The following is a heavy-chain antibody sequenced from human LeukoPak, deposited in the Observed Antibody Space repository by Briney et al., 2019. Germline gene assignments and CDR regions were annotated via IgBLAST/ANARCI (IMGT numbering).Heavy chain of an antibody. V-gene: IGHV3-23*01. CDR1: VFTFRRYN. D-gene: IGHD6-13*01. Sequence: GGSLRLSCAASVFTFRRYNMNWVRHAPAKGREGVSPLTGSRGSTYYADSARGRFTISRDNSKNTLYLQMNSLTAEDTAVYYCAKGLSLAAAWGQGTLVTVSS. CDR2: LTGSRGST. CDR3: AKGLSLAAA. J-gene: IGHJ5*02.